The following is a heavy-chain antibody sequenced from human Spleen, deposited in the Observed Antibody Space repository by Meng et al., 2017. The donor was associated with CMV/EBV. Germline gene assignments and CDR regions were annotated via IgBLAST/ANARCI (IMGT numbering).Heavy chain of an antibody. CDR1: GFTFSDYY. V-gene: IGHV3-11*01. Sequence: GGSLRLSGAASGFTFSDYYMNWIRQAPGKGLEWLSYISRSGIIRYNADSVKGRFTISRDNAKNSLYLQMNSLRAEDTAVYYCARASDSSGYYPGYFDYWGQGTLVTVSS. D-gene: IGHD3-22*01. CDR2: ISRSGIIR. J-gene: IGHJ4*02. CDR3: ARASDSSGYYPGYFDY.